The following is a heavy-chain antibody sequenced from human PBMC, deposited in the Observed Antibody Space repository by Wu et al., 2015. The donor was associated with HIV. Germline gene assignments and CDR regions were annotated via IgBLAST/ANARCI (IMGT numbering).Heavy chain of an antibody. CDR2: IRPDSGAT. V-gene: IGHV1-2*02. Sequence: QLVQSGAEVTKPGASVSVSCQTSGYTFTDHYIHWVRQAPGQGLEWMGWIRPDSGATHYAEKFQDRVTMTRDASISTAYMQLNRLRSDDTAVYYCAFVRGVKSGSWFDPWGQGSLVTVSS. D-gene: IGHD3-10*01. CDR3: AFVRGVKSGSWFDP. J-gene: IGHJ5*02. CDR1: GYTFTDHY.